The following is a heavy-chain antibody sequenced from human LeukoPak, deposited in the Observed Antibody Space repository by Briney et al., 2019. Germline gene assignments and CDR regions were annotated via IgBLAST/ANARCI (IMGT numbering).Heavy chain of an antibody. J-gene: IGHJ4*02. V-gene: IGHV4-31*03. CDR1: GGSISSGGYY. Sequence: PSQTLSLTCTVSGGSISSGGYYWSWIRQHPGKGLEWIGYIYYSGSTYYSPSLKSRVTISVDTSKNQFSLKLSSVTAADTAVYYCAALLGDSSGYYMYYFDYWGQGTLVTVSS. CDR3: AALLGDSSGYYMYYFDY. CDR2: IYYSGST. D-gene: IGHD3-22*01.